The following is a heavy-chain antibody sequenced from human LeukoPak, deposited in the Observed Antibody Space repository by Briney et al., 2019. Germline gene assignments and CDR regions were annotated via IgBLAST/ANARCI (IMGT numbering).Heavy chain of an antibody. CDR1: GDTLTELS. Sequence: ASVKVSCKVSGDTLTELSTHWVRQAPGKGLEWMGGFDPEDGQAIYAQKFQGRVTMTEDTSTDTAYMEMNSLRSEDTAVCYCAAGGPWYLLTYWGQGTLVTVSP. V-gene: IGHV1-24*01. D-gene: IGHD6-13*01. CDR2: FDPEDGQA. J-gene: IGHJ4*02. CDR3: AAGGPWYLLTY.